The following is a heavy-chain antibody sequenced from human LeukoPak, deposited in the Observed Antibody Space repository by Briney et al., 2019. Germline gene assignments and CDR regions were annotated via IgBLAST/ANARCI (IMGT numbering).Heavy chain of an antibody. Sequence: GGSLRLSCAASGFTFSSYAMSWVRQAPGKGLEWVSAISGSGGSTYYADSVKGRFTISRDNSKNTLYLQMNSLGAEDTAVYYCAKGQEAYYYDSSGYSGHFDYWGQGTLVTVSS. J-gene: IGHJ4*02. CDR1: GFTFSSYA. CDR2: ISGSGGST. CDR3: AKGQEAYYYDSSGYSGHFDY. D-gene: IGHD3-22*01. V-gene: IGHV3-23*01.